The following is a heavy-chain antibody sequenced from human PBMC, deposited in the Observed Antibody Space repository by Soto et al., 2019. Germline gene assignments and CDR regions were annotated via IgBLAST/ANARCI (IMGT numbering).Heavy chain of an antibody. J-gene: IGHJ6*02. Sequence: PGGSLRLSCAASGFTFSSYSMNWVRQAPGKGLEWVSYISSSSSTIYYADSVKGRFTISRDNAKNSLYLQMNNLRDEDTAVYYCARDRYSYYDFWSGSLPYYYYGMDVWGQGTTVTVSS. CDR1: GFTFSSYS. CDR2: ISSSSSTI. CDR3: ARDRYSYYDFWSGSLPYYYYGMDV. V-gene: IGHV3-48*02. D-gene: IGHD3-3*01.